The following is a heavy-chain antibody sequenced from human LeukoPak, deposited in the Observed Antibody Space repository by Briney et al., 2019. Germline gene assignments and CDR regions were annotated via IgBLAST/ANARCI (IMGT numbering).Heavy chain of an antibody. CDR3: ARGPTTIFGVVYDY. CDR2: INHSGST. D-gene: IGHD3-3*01. V-gene: IGHV4-34*01. J-gene: IGHJ4*02. CDR1: GGSFSGYY. Sequence: SETLSLTCAVYGGSFSGYYWSWIRQPPGKGLEWIGEINHSGSTNYNPSLKSRVTISVDTSKNQFSLKLSSVTAADTAVYYCARGPTTIFGVVYDYWGQRALVTVSS.